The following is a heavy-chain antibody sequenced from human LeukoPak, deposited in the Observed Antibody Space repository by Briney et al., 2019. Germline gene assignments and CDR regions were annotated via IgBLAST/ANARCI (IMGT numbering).Heavy chain of an antibody. Sequence: GGSLRLSCPVAGFTFSSYAMSLVRQAPGKGLEWVSAIPGSGASTYYADSVKGRFTISRDNSKNTLYLQMNSLRADDTAVYYCARERTGTTWDYWGQGTLVTVSS. CDR2: IPGSGAST. J-gene: IGHJ4*02. V-gene: IGHV3-23*01. CDR3: ARERTGTTWDY. CDR1: GFTFSSYA. D-gene: IGHD1-1*01.